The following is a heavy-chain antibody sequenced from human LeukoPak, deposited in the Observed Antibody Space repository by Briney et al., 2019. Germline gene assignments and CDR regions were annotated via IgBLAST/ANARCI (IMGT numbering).Heavy chain of an antibody. CDR3: AVNYDILTYNWFDP. CDR2: ISAYNGNT. D-gene: IGHD3-9*01. J-gene: IGHJ5*02. Sequence: GASVKVSCKASGYTFTSYGISWVRQAPGQGLEWMGWISAYNGNTNYAQKLQGRVTMTTDTSTSTAYMELRSLRSDDTAVYYCAVNYDILTYNWFDPWGQGTLVTVSS. V-gene: IGHV1-18*01. CDR1: GYTFTSYG.